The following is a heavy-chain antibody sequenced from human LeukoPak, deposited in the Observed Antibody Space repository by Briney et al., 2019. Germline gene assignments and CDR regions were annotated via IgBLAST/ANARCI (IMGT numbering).Heavy chain of an antibody. CDR1: GFTFGTSW. CDR2: INPSGTEK. V-gene: IGHV3-7*01. Sequence: GGSLRLSCAASGFTFGTSWMTWVRQAPGKGLEWVANINPSGTEKYYQGSVKGRFTVSRDNTKSSLYLQLDSLRVEDTAVYHCARGFLWSWGQGTLVTVSS. CDR3: ARGFLWS. J-gene: IGHJ5*02. D-gene: IGHD3-16*01.